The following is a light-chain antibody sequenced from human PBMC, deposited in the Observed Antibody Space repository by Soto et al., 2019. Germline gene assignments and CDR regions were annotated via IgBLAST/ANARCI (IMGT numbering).Light chain of an antibody. CDR3: VAWDDSLSGRV. V-gene: IGLV1-47*02. CDR1: GSNIGSHD. Sequence: QSVLTQPPSASGTPGQRVTISCSGSGSNIGSHDGYWYQHLPGTAPKVLIYRNDQRPSGGPDRFSASRSGTSASLAISGLRSEDEADYYCVAWDDSLSGRVFGGGTQLTVL. CDR2: RND. J-gene: IGLJ7*01.